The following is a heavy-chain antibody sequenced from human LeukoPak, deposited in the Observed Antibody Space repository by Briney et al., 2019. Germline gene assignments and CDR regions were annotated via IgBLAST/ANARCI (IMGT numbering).Heavy chain of an antibody. V-gene: IGHV3-23*01. CDR2: ISGSGGST. Sequence: GGSLRLSCAASRFTFSSYGMSWVRQAPGKGLEWVSAISGSGGSTFYADSVKGRFTISRDNPKNTLFLQMNSLRAEDTAVYYCATSRFYYYPYYWGQGTLVTVSS. CDR3: ATSRFYYYPYY. J-gene: IGHJ4*02. CDR1: RFTFSSYG. D-gene: IGHD3-10*01.